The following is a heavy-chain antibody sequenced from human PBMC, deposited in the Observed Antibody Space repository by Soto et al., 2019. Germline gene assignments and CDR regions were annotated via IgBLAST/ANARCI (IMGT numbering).Heavy chain of an antibody. Sequence: GGSLRLSCAASGFTFSSYAMSWVRQAPGKGLEWVSAISGSGGSTYYADSVKGRFTISRDNSKNTLNLQMNSLRAEDTAVYYCAKGGLYSSSSVSDYWGQGTLVTVSS. J-gene: IGHJ4*02. CDR1: GFTFSSYA. CDR2: ISGSGGST. CDR3: AKGGLYSSSSVSDY. V-gene: IGHV3-23*01. D-gene: IGHD6-6*01.